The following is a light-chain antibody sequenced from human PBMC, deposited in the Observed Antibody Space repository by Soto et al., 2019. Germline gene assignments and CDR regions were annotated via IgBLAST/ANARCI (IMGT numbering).Light chain of an antibody. CDR3: QQTYITPYT. CDR1: QSVRSN. V-gene: IGKV3-15*01. CDR2: GAS. J-gene: IGKJ2*01. Sequence: DIVMTQSPATLSLSPGEGATLSCRASQSVRSNLGWYQQKPGQAPSLLIYGASTRATGIPDRFSGSGSGTEFTLTISSLQSEDFAVYYCQQTYITPYTFGQGTKLEIK.